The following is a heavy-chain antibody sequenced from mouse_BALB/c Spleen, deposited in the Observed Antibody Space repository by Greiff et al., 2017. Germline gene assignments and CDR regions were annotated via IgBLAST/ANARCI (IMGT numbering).Heavy chain of an antibody. D-gene: IGHD2-12*01. CDR1: GYSITSGYY. CDR3: ARYDGDY. V-gene: IGHV3-6*02. J-gene: IGHJ4*01. CDR2: ISYDGSN. Sequence: EVQLQESGPGLVKPSQSLSLTCSVTGYSITSGYYWNWIRQFPGNKLEWMGYISYDGSNNYNPSLKNRISITRDTSKNQFFLKLNSVTTEDTATYYCARYDGDYWGQGTSVTVSS.